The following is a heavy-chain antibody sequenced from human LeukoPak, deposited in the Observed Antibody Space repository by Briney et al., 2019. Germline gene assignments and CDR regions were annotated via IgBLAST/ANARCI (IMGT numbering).Heavy chain of an antibody. CDR3: ARDREYSSGQNYYYYGMDV. Sequence: GGSLRLSCAASGFTFSSYGMHWVRQAPGKGLEWVAVIWYDGSNKYYADSVKGRFTISRDNSKNTLYLQMNSLRAEDTAVYYCARDREYSSGQNYYYYGMDVWGQGTTVTVSS. CDR2: IWYDGSNK. J-gene: IGHJ6*02. CDR1: GFTFSSYG. D-gene: IGHD6-19*01. V-gene: IGHV3-33*01.